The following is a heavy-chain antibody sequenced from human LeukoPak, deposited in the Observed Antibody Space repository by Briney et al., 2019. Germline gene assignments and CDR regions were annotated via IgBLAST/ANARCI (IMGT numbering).Heavy chain of an antibody. CDR1: GYTFTSYG. D-gene: IGHD3-22*01. V-gene: IGHV1-18*01. J-gene: IGHJ6*03. CDR2: MSAYNGNT. CDR3: ARERGDYYDSSGYYSRLVYYYYMDV. Sequence: ASVKVSCKASGYTFTSYGISWVRQAPGQGLEWMGWMSAYNGNTNYAQKLQGRVTMTTDTSTSTAYMELRSLTSDDTAVYYCARERGDYYDSSGYYSRLVYYYYMDVWGKGTTVTISS.